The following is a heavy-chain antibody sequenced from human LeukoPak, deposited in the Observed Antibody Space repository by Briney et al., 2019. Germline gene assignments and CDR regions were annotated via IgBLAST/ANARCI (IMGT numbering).Heavy chain of an antibody. CDR1: GGSISSYY. Sequence: SSEALSLTCTVSGGSISSYYWSWIRQPPGKGLEWIGYIYYSGSTNYNPSLKSRVTISVDTSKNQFSLKLSSVTAADTAVYYCARVVNSRTSSQNYFDYWGQGTLVTVSS. J-gene: IGHJ4*02. V-gene: IGHV4-59*01. CDR2: IYYSGST. CDR3: ARVVNSRTSSQNYFDY. D-gene: IGHD1-14*01.